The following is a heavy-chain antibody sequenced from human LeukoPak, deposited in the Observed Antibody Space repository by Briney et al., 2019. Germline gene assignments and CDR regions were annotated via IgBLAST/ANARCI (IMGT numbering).Heavy chain of an antibody. V-gene: IGHV3-23*01. CDR1: GFTFSSYA. J-gene: IGHJ4*02. Sequence: PGGSLRLSCAASGFTFSSYAMSWVRQAPGKGLEWVSRISGGGGGTYSADSVKGRFTISRDNSKNTLYLQMNSLRAEDTAVYCCARRSDYFDCWGQGTLVTVSS. CDR2: ISGGGGGT. D-gene: IGHD3-3*01. CDR3: ARRSDYFDC.